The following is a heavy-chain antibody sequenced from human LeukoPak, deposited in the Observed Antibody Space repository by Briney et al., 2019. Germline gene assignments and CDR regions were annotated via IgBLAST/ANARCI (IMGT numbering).Heavy chain of an antibody. CDR1: GFTFSSYW. CDR2: IKQDGSEK. V-gene: IGHV3-7*01. D-gene: IGHD3-3*01. Sequence: GGSLRLSCAASGFTFSSYWMSWVRQAPGKGLEWVANIKQDGSEKCYVDSVKGRFTISRDNAKNSLYLQMNSLRAEDTAVYYCVRSYDFWSGYYSSYYFDYWGQGTLVTVSS. CDR3: VRSYDFWSGYYSSYYFDY. J-gene: IGHJ4*02.